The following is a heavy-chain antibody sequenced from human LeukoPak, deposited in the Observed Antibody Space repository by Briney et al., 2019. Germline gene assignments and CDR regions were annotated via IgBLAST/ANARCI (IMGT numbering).Heavy chain of an antibody. V-gene: IGHV3-23*01. CDR3: AKDLWIAVEGTGY. CDR1: GFTFRTYA. D-gene: IGHD6-19*01. CDR2: ISSSGGNK. Sequence: GGSLRLSCAVSGFTFRTYAMSWVRQAPGKGLEWVSAISSSGGNKYYADSVKGRFIISRDNSKNTLYLQMNSLRAEDTAIYYSAKDLWIAVEGTGYWGQGTLVTVSS. J-gene: IGHJ4*02.